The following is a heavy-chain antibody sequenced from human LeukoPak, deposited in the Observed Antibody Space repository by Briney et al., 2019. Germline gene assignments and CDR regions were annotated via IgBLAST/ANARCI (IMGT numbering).Heavy chain of an antibody. D-gene: IGHD2-2*01. CDR1: GGSISSGGYY. Sequence: PSETLSLTCTVSGGSISSGGYYWSWIRQPPGKSLEWIGYIYHSGSTYYNPSLKSRVTISVDTSKNQFSLKLSSVTAADTAVYYCARDAVVVPAAIEYFQHWGQGTLVTVSS. CDR2: IYHSGST. J-gene: IGHJ1*01. CDR3: ARDAVVVPAAIEYFQH. V-gene: IGHV4-30-2*05.